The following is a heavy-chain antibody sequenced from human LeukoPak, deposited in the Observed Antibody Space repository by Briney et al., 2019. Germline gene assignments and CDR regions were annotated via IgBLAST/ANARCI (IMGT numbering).Heavy chain of an antibody. CDR1: GGSFSGYH. V-gene: IGHV4-34*01. CDR2: INHSGST. D-gene: IGHD6-19*01. Sequence: SETLSLTCAVYGGSFSGYHWSWIRQPPGKGLEWIGEINHSGSTNYNPSLKSRVTISVDTSKNQFSLKLSSVTAADTAVYYCARYARRYSGWSYWGQGTLVTVSS. J-gene: IGHJ4*02. CDR3: ARYARRYSGWSY.